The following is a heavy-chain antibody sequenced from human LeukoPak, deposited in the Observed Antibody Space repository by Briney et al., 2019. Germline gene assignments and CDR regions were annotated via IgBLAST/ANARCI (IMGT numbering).Heavy chain of an antibody. D-gene: IGHD3-10*01. CDR2: ISSSSSYI. Sequence: GGSLRLSCAASGFTFSSYSMNWARQAPGKGLEWVSSISSSSSYIYYADSVKGRFTISRDNAKNSLYLQMNSLRAEDTAVYYCARDLAAVGGEVDYWGQGTLVTVSS. V-gene: IGHV3-21*01. J-gene: IGHJ4*02. CDR3: ARDLAAVGGEVDY. CDR1: GFTFSSYS.